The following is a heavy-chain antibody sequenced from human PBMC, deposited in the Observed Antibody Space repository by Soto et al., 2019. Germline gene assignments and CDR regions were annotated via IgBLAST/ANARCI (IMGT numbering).Heavy chain of an antibody. CDR2: IWHDGRSQ. J-gene: IGHJ4*02. D-gene: IGHD6-19*01. Sequence: QVQLVESGGGVVQPGKSLRLSCAASGFIFSTYGMNWVRQAPGKGLEWVGIIWHDGRSQYYGDSVKGRFTISRDDSKNTLYLQMNSLRVEDTAVYYCARNSLVAGGWPNEFDYGGQGTLVSVSS. CDR1: GFIFSTYG. V-gene: IGHV3-33*01. CDR3: ARNSLVAGGWPNEFDY.